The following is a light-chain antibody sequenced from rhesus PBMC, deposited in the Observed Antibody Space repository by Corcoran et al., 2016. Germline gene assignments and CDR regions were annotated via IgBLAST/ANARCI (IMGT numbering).Light chain of an antibody. CDR3: QQYKSYPWT. CDR2: AAT. Sequence: DIQMTQSPSSLSASVGDTVTITCRASQGISSYLNWFQQKPGKAPKLLIYAATTLQSGVPSRCRGSGSGTDFTLTISSMQPEDFATYYCQQYKSYPWTFGQGTKVEIK. CDR1: QGISSY. V-gene: IGKV1-28*02. J-gene: IGKJ1*01.